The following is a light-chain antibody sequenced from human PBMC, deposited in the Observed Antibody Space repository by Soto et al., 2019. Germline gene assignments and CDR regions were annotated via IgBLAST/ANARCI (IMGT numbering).Light chain of an antibody. CDR1: QSVSSN. Sequence: EIVMTQSPVTLSVSPGERATLSCRAGQSVSSNLAWYQQKPGQAPRLLIYGASTRATGIPARFSGSGSGTEFTLTISSLQSEDFAVYYCHQYYNWPRTFGQGTKVDIK. CDR3: HQYYNWPRT. CDR2: GAS. V-gene: IGKV3-15*01. J-gene: IGKJ1*01.